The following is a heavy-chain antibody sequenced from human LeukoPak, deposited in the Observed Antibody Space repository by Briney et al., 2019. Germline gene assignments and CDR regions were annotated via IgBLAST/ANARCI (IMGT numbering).Heavy chain of an antibody. CDR1: GFTFSSYA. CDR2: ISYDGSNK. Sequence: QAGGSLRLSCAASGFTFSSYAMHWVRQAPGKGLEWVAVISYDGSNKYYADSVKGRFTISRDNSKNTLYLQMNSLRAEDTAVYYSAKLYYYDSSGLDYWGQGTLVTVSS. J-gene: IGHJ4*02. D-gene: IGHD3-22*01. CDR3: AKLYYYDSSGLDY. V-gene: IGHV3-30-3*01.